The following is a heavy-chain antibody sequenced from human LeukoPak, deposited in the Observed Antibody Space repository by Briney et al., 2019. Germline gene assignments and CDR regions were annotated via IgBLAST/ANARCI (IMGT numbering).Heavy chain of an antibody. Sequence: SETLSLTCAVYGGSFSDYYWSWIRQPPGKGLEWIGEINHSGSTNYNPSLKSRVTISVDTSKNHFSLKLSSVTAADTAVYYCARDNCSGGSCYNWFDPWGQGTLVTVSS. CDR3: ARDNCSGGSCYNWFDP. D-gene: IGHD2-15*01. CDR1: GGSFSDYY. J-gene: IGHJ5*02. CDR2: INHSGST. V-gene: IGHV4-34*01.